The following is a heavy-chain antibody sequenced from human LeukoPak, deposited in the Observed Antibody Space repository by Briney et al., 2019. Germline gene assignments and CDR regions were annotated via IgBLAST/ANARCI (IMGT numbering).Heavy chain of an antibody. J-gene: IGHJ4*02. CDR2: SSSIGGRT. D-gene: IGHD3-22*01. Sequence: PGGSLRLSCAASGFTFSSHGMNWVRQAPGKGLEWVSGSSSIGGRTYYADSVKGRFTVTRDNSRNTLHLQMNSLRVEDTGVYYCAKDPTLLYYYDSSGYSNYFDYWGQGTLVTVSS. CDR1: GFTFSSHG. CDR3: AKDPTLLYYYDSSGYSNYFDY. V-gene: IGHV3-23*01.